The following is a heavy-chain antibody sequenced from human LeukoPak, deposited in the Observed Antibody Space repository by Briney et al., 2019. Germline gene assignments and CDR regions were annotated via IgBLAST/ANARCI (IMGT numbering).Heavy chain of an antibody. Sequence: SETLSLTCAVYGGSFSGYYWSWIRQPPGKELEWIGEINHSGSTNYNLSLKSRVTISVDTSKNQFSLKLSSVTAADTAVYYCARSSSWLLYYYYYYMDVWGKGTTVTVSS. V-gene: IGHV4-34*01. CDR1: GGSFSGYY. J-gene: IGHJ6*03. CDR2: INHSGST. D-gene: IGHD6-13*01. CDR3: ARSSSWLLYYYYYYMDV.